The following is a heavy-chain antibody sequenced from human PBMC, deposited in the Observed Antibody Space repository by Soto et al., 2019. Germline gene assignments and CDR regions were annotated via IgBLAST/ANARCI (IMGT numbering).Heavy chain of an antibody. V-gene: IGHV3-23*01. CDR2: IRGSGDST. D-gene: IGHD2-21*01. CDR1: GFTFNSHP. Sequence: EVQLLESGGGLVQPGGSLGLSCVASGFTFNSHPMSWVRQAPGKGLEWVSAIRGSGDSTYYADSVKGRFTVSRGNSTNTLYLQMNSLRAEDTAVYFCARGRPPYCDGIKCYWTDDYWGQGTLVTVSS. J-gene: IGHJ4*02. CDR3: ARGRPPYCDGIKCYWTDDY.